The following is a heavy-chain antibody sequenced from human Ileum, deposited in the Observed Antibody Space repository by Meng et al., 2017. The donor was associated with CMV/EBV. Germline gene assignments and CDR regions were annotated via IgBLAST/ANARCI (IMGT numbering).Heavy chain of an antibody. J-gene: IGHJ5*02. V-gene: IGHV4-59*01. CDR3: ARGGGGLNWFDP. CDR1: GGPFRGFY. D-gene: IGHD2-15*01. Sequence: LTCRVSGGPFRGFYWNWIRQSPGKGLEWIGYIYYSGSTHYSPSLRGRVNISLDTSSNQFSLNLHSVTAADTAVYYCARGGGGLNWFDPWGQGILVTVSS. CDR2: IYYSGST.